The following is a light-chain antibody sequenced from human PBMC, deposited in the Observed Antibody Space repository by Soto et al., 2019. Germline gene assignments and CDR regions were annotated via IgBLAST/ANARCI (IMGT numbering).Light chain of an antibody. CDR3: QQYGSSSWK. CDR1: QSVSSSY. CDR2: GAS. Sequence: EIVLTQSPCTLSLSPVERATLSFMASQSVSSSYLAWYQQRPGQAPRLLIYGASSRATGIPDRFSGSGSGTEFTLTISRLEPEDFAVYYCQQYGSSSWKFGQGTKVDIK. V-gene: IGKV3-20*01. J-gene: IGKJ1*01.